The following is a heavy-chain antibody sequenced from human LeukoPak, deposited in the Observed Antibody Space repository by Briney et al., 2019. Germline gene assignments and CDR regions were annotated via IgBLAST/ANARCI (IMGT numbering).Heavy chain of an antibody. D-gene: IGHD3-10*01. CDR3: ARGSRRGFGELLPNWFDP. J-gene: IGHJ5*02. CDR2: ISYDGSNK. V-gene: IGHV3-30-3*01. Sequence: GGSLRLSCAASGFTFSSYAMHWVRQAPGKGLEWVTVISYDGSNKFYADSVKGRFTISRDNSKNTLYLQIDSLRAEDTAVYYCARGSRRGFGELLPNWFDPWGQGTLVTVSS. CDR1: GFTFSSYA.